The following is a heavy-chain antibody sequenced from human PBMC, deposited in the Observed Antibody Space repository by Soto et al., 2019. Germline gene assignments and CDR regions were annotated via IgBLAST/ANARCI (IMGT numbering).Heavy chain of an antibody. CDR3: ARLAAAGPEPDY. Sequence: QLQLQESGPGLVKPSETLSLTCTVSGGSISSSSYYWGWIRQPPGKGLEWIGSIYYSGSTYYNPSLKRRVTISVDTSKNQFSLKLSSVTAADTAVYYCARLAAAGPEPDYWGQGTLVTVSS. CDR1: GGSISSSSYY. J-gene: IGHJ4*02. V-gene: IGHV4-39*01. D-gene: IGHD6-13*01. CDR2: IYYSGST.